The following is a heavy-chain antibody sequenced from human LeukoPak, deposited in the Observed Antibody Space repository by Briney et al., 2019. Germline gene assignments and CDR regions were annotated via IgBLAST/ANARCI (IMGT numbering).Heavy chain of an antibody. CDR2: MVDDGSEK. CDR1: GFTFSSYG. J-gene: IGHJ4*02. Sequence: PGRSLRLSCAASGFTFSSYGMHWVRQAPDRGLEWMAVMVDDGSEKFYADSVKGRFTISRDNSKSMLYLQMNSLRPEVTAVYYCAKDLRQCRGILDYWGQGALVTVSS. CDR3: AKDLRQCRGILDY. V-gene: IGHV3-30*18. D-gene: IGHD3-10*01.